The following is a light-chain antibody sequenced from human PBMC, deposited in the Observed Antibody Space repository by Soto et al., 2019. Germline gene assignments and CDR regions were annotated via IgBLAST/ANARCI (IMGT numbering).Light chain of an antibody. CDR3: QSYDSSLNGV. J-gene: IGLJ3*02. Sequence: QSALTQPASVSGSPGQSITISCTGTSSDVGGHNHVSWYQQHPGTAPKLLIYGNKNRPSGVPDRFSGSKSGTSASLAITGLQADDEADYYCQSYDSSLNGVFGGGTKVTVL. V-gene: IGLV2-14*01. CDR2: GNK. CDR1: SSDVGGHNH.